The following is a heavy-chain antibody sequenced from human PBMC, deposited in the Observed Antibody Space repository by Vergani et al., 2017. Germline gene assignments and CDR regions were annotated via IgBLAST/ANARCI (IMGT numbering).Heavy chain of an antibody. D-gene: IGHD3-3*01. CDR2: IHYNGST. V-gene: IGHV4-59*01. CDR1: GGSISRYY. CDR3: ARESIKIFGVGRGDYYYYYGMDV. J-gene: IGHJ6*02. Sequence: QLQLQESGPGLVKPSETLSLTCTVSGGSISRYYWSWIRPPPGKGLEWIGDIHYNGSTNYNPYLQSRVTIGVDTSKNQFTLKLSCVPAADTAGYYCARESIKIFGVGRGDYYYYYGMDVWGQGTTVTVSS.